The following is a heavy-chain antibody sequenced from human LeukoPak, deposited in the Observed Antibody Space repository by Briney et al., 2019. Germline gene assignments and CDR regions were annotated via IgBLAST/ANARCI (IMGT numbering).Heavy chain of an antibody. D-gene: IGHD2-21*02. CDR2: IYDSGST. V-gene: IGHV4-59*01. CDR1: GGSIRSYH. Sequence: PSETLSLTCTVSGGSIRSYHWSWIRQPPGKRLEWIGYIYDSGSTNYNPSLKSRVTISIDTFKNQFSLKLSSVTAADTAAYYCAREAYCGGDCYSGFDYWGQGTLVTVSS. J-gene: IGHJ4*02. CDR3: AREAYCGGDCYSGFDY.